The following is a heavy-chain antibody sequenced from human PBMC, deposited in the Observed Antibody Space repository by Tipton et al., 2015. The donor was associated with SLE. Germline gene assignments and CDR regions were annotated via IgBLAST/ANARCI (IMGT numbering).Heavy chain of an antibody. CDR2: VYYSGFT. CDR1: GGSISSTYY. J-gene: IGHJ4*02. CDR3: ARQLASDFRVEY. V-gene: IGHV4-39*01. D-gene: IGHD3-3*01. Sequence: TLSLTCTVSGGSISSTYYWGGIRQSPGMGLEWIGNVYYSGFTYYNPSLKRRVVISVDTSKNQFSLNLSSVTAADTALYYCARQLASDFRVEYWGQGTQVTVSS.